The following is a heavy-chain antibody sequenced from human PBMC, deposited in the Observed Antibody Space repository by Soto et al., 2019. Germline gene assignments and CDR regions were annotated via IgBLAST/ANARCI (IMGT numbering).Heavy chain of an antibody. CDR1: GFSLSTSGVG. Sequence: QITLKESGPTLVKPTQTLTLTCTFSGFSLSTSGVGVGWIRQTPGKALEWLALIYWDDDKRYSPFLKSRLTRTKDTSKSQVVLTMTSMYRVDTAIYYCANSGYCSRRHWPCGFDPWGQGTLVTVSS. V-gene: IGHV2-5*02. CDR2: IYWDDDK. D-gene: IGHD2-2*03. CDR3: ANSGYCSRRHWPCGFDP. J-gene: IGHJ5*02.